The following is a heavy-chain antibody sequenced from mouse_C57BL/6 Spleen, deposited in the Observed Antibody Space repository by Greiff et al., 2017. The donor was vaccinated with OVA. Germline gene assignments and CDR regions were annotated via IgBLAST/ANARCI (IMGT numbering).Heavy chain of an antibody. CDR2: IYPGNSDT. J-gene: IGHJ2*01. Sequence: EVQLQQSGTVLARPGASVKMSCKTSGYTFTSYWMHWVKQRPGQGLEWIGAIYPGNSDTSYNQKFKGKAKLTAVTSASTAYMELSSLTNEDSAVYYCTRGYDYDLYYFDYWGQGTTLTVSS. D-gene: IGHD2-4*01. V-gene: IGHV1-5*01. CDR3: TRGYDYDLYYFDY. CDR1: GYTFTSYW.